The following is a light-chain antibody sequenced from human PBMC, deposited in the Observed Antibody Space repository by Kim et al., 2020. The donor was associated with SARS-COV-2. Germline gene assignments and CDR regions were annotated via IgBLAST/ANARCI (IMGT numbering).Light chain of an antibody. Sequence: PGQSIPISCTGTHTDIGAYNYVSWYQQHPGQAPRLLIYDVSNRPSGVSNRFSGSKSGNTASLAISGLQTEDEAHYYCSSYTSGSTLFGGGTQLTVL. CDR3: SSYTSGSTL. J-gene: IGLJ2*01. CDR1: HTDIGAYNY. V-gene: IGLV2-14*03. CDR2: DVS.